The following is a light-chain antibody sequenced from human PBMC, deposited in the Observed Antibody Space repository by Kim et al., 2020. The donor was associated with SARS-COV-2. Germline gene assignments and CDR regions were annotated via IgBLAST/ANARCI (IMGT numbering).Light chain of an antibody. CDR2: SNN. Sequence: QSVLTQPPSASGTPGQRVTISCSGSSPNIGSNYVYWYQQLPGTAPKLLIYSNNHRRSGVPDRFSGSKSGTSASLAISGLRYEDEADYYCAAWDDSLSGWVFGAGTQLTVL. CDR3: AAWDDSLSGWV. CDR1: SPNIGSNY. V-gene: IGLV1-47*02. J-gene: IGLJ7*01.